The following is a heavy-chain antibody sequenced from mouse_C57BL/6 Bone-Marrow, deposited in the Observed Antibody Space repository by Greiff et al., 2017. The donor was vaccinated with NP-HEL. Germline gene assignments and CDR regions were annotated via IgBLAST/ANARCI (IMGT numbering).Heavy chain of an antibody. D-gene: IGHD1-1*01. CDR2: INPNNGGT. CDR3: ARGDYGSSYGDAMDY. V-gene: IGHV1-26*01. J-gene: IGHJ4*01. Sequence: VQLQQSGPELVKPGASVKISCKASGYTFTDYYMNWVKQSHGKSLEWIGDINPNNGGTSYNQKFKGKATLTVDKSSSTAYMELRSLTSEDSAVYYCARGDYGSSYGDAMDYWGQGTSVTVSS. CDR1: GYTFTDYY.